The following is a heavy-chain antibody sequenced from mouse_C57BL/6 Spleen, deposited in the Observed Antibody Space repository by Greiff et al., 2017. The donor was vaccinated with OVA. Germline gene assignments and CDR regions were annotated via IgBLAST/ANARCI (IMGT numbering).Heavy chain of an antibody. CDR3: ARAFDYDYDGANYFDV. CDR1: GYTFTDYY. J-gene: IGHJ1*03. V-gene: IGHV1-26*01. CDR2: INPNNGGT. D-gene: IGHD2-4*01. Sequence: EVQLQQSGPELVKPGASVKISCKASGYTFTDYYMNWVKQSPGKSLEWIGDINPNNGGTSYNQKFKGKATLTVDKSSSTAYMELRSLTSEDSAVYYCARAFDYDYDGANYFDVWGTGTTVTVSS.